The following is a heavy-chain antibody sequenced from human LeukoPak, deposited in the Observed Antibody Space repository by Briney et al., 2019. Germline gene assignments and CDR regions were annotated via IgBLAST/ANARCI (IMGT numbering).Heavy chain of an antibody. CDR2: IYYTGST. CDR3: ASDSSAWYYPFDI. J-gene: IGHJ3*02. Sequence: PSETLSLTCTVSGGSVSSGRYCWSWIRPPPGKGLEWIGYIYYTGSTNYNPSLKSRVSISVDTSKNQFSLKLSSVTAADTAMYYCASDSSAWYYPFDIWGQGTMVTVSS. V-gene: IGHV4-61*01. CDR1: GGSVSSGRYC. D-gene: IGHD6-19*01.